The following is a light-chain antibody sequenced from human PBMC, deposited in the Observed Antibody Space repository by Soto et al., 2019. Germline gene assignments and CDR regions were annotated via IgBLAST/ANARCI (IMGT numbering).Light chain of an antibody. CDR1: QSISSY. CDR2: EAS. Sequence: EIVLTQSPAPLSLSPGERATLSCRASQSISSYLAWYQQKPGQAPRLLIYEASNRATGIPARFSASGCGTDFTLAISSLEPEDCAVYSCQQRSNWPHTFGQGTKLEIK. CDR3: QQRSNWPHT. J-gene: IGKJ2*01. V-gene: IGKV3-11*01.